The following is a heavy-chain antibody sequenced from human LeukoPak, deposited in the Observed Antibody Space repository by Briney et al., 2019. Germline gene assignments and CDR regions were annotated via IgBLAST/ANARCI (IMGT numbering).Heavy chain of an antibody. CDR2: MSTTGSS. D-gene: IGHD5-24*01. J-gene: IGHJ4*02. Sequence: SETLSLTCTVPGGSISTHYWNWIRQPAGKGLEWIGRMSTTGSSNYNPSLKSRVTMSVDTSKDQFSLKLSSVTAADTAVYYCGREVEMATQFDYWGQGTLVTVSS. CDR3: GREVEMATQFDY. CDR1: GGSISTHY. V-gene: IGHV4-4*07.